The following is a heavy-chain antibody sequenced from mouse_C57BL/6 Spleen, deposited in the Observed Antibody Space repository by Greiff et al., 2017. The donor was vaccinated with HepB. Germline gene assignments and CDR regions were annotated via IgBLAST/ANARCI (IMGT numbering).Heavy chain of an antibody. CDR1: GYTFTSYW. D-gene: IGHD1-1*01. CDR3: ARGVTTVADYYAMDY. V-gene: IGHV1-59*01. J-gene: IGHJ4*01. Sequence: VQLQQSGAELVRPGTSVKLSCKASGYTFTSYWMHWVKQRPGQGLEWIGVIDPSDSYTNYNQKFKGKATLTVDTSSSTAYMQLSSLTSEDSAVYYCARGVTTVADYYAMDYLGQGTSVTVSS. CDR2: IDPSDSYT.